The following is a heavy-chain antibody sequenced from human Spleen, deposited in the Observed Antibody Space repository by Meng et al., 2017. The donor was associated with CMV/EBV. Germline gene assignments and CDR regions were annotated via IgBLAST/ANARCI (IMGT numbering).Heavy chain of an antibody. CDR1: GFSFSTYA. J-gene: IGHJ5*02. V-gene: IGHV3-23*01. CDR2: ISGSLHTT. Sequence: GESLKISCTASGFSFSTYAMSWVRQAPGKGLEWVSTISGSLHTTYYADSVRGRFTVSRDNSKNTLYLQMSSLRAEDTAIYYCAPIGGILVTGNWCDPWGQGTLVTVSS. CDR3: APIGGILVTGNWCDP. D-gene: IGHD6-19*01.